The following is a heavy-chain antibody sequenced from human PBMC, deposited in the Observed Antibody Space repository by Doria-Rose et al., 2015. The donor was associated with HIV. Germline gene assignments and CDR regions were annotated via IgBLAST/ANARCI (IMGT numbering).Heavy chain of an antibody. Sequence: SGPVLVKPTETLTLTCTVSGVSLSSPGMGVSWIRQPPGKALEWLANIFSDDERSYQTSLKSRLTITRATSKSQVVVTMTDMDPVDTATYYCARIKSSRWYHKYYLDFWGQGTLVIVSA. CDR1: GVSLSSPGMG. J-gene: IGHJ4*02. D-gene: IGHD6-13*01. CDR3: ARIKSSRWYHKYYLDF. V-gene: IGHV2-26*01. CDR2: IFSDDER.